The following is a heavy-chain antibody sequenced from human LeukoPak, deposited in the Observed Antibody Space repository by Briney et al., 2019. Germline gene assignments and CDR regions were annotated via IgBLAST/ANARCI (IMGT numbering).Heavy chain of an antibody. CDR3: ARSIIGPRYYGMDV. V-gene: IGHV4-59*01. Sequence: SETLSLTCTVSGGSISSYYWSWIRQPPGKGLEWIGYIYYSGSTNYNPSLKSRVTISVDTSKNQFSLKLSSVTAADTAVYYCARSIIGPRYYGMDVWGQGTTVTVSS. J-gene: IGHJ6*02. D-gene: IGHD3-16*02. CDR1: GGSISSYY. CDR2: IYYSGST.